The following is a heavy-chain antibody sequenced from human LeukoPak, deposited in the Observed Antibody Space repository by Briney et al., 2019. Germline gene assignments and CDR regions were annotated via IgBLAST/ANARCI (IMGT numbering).Heavy chain of an antibody. CDR3: AKDRYGLTAFDH. D-gene: IGHD5-18*01. J-gene: IGHJ4*02. V-gene: IGHV3-23*01. CDR1: GFTFSSYA. Sequence: GGSLRLSCAASGFTFSSYAMSWVRQAPGKGLEWVSAISGTGESTYLADSVKGRFTVSRDNSKNTLYLQMNFLRADDTAVYYCAKDRYGLTAFDHWGQGTLVTVSS. CDR2: ISGTGEST.